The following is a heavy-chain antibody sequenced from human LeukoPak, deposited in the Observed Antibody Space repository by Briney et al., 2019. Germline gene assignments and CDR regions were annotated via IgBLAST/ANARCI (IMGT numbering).Heavy chain of an antibody. J-gene: IGHJ4*02. V-gene: IGHV3-23*01. Sequence: GASLRLSCAASGFTFSSYVMSWVRQAPGKGLEWVSAISGSGATTYYADSVKGRFTISRDNSKNTLYLHMNSLRAEDTAVYYCAKRVSGTTFYWGQGTLVTVSS. CDR2: ISGSGATT. CDR1: GFTFSSYV. D-gene: IGHD1-1*01. CDR3: AKRVSGTTFY.